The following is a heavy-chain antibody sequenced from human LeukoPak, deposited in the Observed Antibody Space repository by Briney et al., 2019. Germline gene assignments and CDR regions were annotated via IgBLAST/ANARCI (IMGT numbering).Heavy chain of an antibody. CDR1: GYTFTSYG. Sequence: ASVKVSCKASGYTFTSYGISWVRQAPGQGLEWMGWISAYNGNTNYAQKLQGRVTMTTDTSTSTAYMELRSLRSDDTAVYYCARDLVPPNYYDSSGYYPNFDYWGQGTLVTVSP. CDR2: ISAYNGNT. D-gene: IGHD3-22*01. V-gene: IGHV1-18*01. CDR3: ARDLVPPNYYDSSGYYPNFDY. J-gene: IGHJ4*02.